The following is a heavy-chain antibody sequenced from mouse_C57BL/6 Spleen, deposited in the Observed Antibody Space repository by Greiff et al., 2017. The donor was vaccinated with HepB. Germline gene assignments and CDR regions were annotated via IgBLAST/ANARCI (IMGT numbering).Heavy chain of an antibody. CDR3: ARTQIYSNGFAY. CDR2: IYPGSGST. CDR1: GYTFTSYW. D-gene: IGHD2-5*01. J-gene: IGHJ3*01. Sequence: QVQLKQPGAELVKPGASVKMSCKASGYTFTSYWLTWVKQRPGQGLEWIGDIYPGSGSTNYNEKFKSKATLTVDPSSSTAYMQLSSLTSEDSAVYYCARTQIYSNGFAYWGQGTLVTVSA. V-gene: IGHV1-55*01.